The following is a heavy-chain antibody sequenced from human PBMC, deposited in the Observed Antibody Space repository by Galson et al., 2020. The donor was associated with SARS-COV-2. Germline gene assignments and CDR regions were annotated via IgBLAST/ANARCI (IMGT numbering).Heavy chain of an antibody. J-gene: IGHJ6*03. V-gene: IGHV1-69*05. CDR2: IIPIFGTA. D-gene: IGHD3-3*01. Sequence: ASVKVSCKASGGTFSNYAINWVRQAPGQGLEWMGGIIPIFGTAKDAQKFQGRVTITTDESTSTAYMELSSLRSEDTAVYYCARGPSLVDRPIFGVVSSYHYYMDVWGKGTTVTVSS. CDR3: ARGPSLVDRPIFGVVSSYHYYMDV. CDR1: GGTFSNYA.